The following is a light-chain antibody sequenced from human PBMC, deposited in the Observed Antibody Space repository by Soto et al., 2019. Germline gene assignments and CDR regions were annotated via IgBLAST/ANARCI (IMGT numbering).Light chain of an antibody. V-gene: IGKV3-20*01. CDR1: QSVSNNY. J-gene: IGKJ1*01. CDR3: QQYVRLGP. Sequence: EIMLKQAPGALSLYAGERATLSCRASQSVSNNYLAWYQQKPGQAPRLLIYGASNRATGIPDRFSGSGSGTDFTLTISRLEPEDFAVYYCQQYVRLGPFGQGTKVDIK. CDR2: GAS.